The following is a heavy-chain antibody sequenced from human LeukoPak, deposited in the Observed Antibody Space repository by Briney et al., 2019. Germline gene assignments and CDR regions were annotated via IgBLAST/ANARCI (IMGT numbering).Heavy chain of an antibody. CDR2: INPNSGGT. Sequence: ASVEVSCKASGYTFTGYYMHWVRQAPGQGLEWMGWINPNSGGTNYAQKFQGRVTMTRDTSISTAYMELSRLRSDDTAVYYCARVRYYYDSSGYPDYWGQGTLVTVSS. CDR3: ARVRYYYDSSGYPDY. D-gene: IGHD3-22*01. CDR1: GYTFTGYY. V-gene: IGHV1-2*02. J-gene: IGHJ4*02.